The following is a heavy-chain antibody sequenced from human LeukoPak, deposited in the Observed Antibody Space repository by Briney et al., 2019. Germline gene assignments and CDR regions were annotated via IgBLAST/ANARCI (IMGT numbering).Heavy chain of an antibody. J-gene: IGHJ2*01. V-gene: IGHV3-7*01. CDR1: GFTFSSYW. Sequence: GGSLRLSCAASGFTFSSYWISWVRQAPGKGLEWVANIKQDGSEKYYVDSAKGRFTISRDNAKNSLYLQMNSLRAEDTAVYYCARDKYESDCSGGSCYWYFDLWGRGTLVTVSS. D-gene: IGHD2-15*01. CDR2: IKQDGSEK. CDR3: ARDKYESDCSGGSCYWYFDL.